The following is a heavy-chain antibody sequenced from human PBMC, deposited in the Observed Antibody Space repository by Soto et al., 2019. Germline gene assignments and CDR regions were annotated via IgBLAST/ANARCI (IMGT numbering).Heavy chain of an antibody. V-gene: IGHV3-23*01. CDR1: GFNIGSYG. CDR2: IRGSDGST. D-gene: IGHD3-9*01. J-gene: IGHJ4*02. CDR3: AKEVNYDMLAGYYYY. Sequence: DVQLLESGGGLVQPGGSLRLACAASGFNIGSYGMTWVRQAPAKGLEWVSTIRGSDGSTYHADSVKSRFTISRDISKNTLYLPMNSLRADDTAVYYCAKEVNYDMLAGYYYYWGQGTLVTVYS.